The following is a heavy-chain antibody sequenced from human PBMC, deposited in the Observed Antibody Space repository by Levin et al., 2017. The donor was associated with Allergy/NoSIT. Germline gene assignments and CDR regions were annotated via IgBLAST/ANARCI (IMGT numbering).Heavy chain of an antibody. CDR2: ISPATGHT. CDR1: GQIFATYS. D-gene: IGHD1-26*01. V-gene: IGHV1-18*01. CDR3: TTLVGASTGNY. Sequence: GASVKVSCKASGQIFATYSLSWVRQAPGQGLEWLGWISPATGHTSYGQRFHDRVTMTTDTSTTTAYMELRNLTSDDTAVYYCTTLVGASTGNYWGHGTLVIVSS. J-gene: IGHJ4*01.